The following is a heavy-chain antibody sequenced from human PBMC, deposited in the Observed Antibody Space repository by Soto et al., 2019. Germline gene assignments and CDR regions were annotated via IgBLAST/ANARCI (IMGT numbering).Heavy chain of an antibody. Sequence: GGSLRLSCAASGFTFSSYGMHWVRQAPGKGLEWVAVISYDGSNKYYADSVKGRFTISRDNSKNTLYLQMNSLRAEDTAVYYCARGVAVAGGHYYYYGMDVRGQGTTVTVSS. D-gene: IGHD6-19*01. V-gene: IGHV3-30*03. CDR2: ISYDGSNK. CDR1: GFTFSSYG. J-gene: IGHJ6*02. CDR3: ARGVAVAGGHYYYYGMDV.